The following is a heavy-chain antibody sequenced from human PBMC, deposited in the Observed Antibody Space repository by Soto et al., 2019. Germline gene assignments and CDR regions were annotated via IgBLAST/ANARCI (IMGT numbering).Heavy chain of an antibody. CDR3: ARQSSGWPDQFHY. J-gene: IGHJ4*02. CDR2: IYYSGST. CDR1: GGSISSSSYY. Sequence: LSLTCTVSGGSISSSSYYWGWIRQPPGKGLEWIGSIYYSGSTYYNPSLKSRVTISVDTSKNQFSLKLSSVTAADTAVYYCARQSSGWPDQFHYWGQGALVTVSS. D-gene: IGHD6-19*01. V-gene: IGHV4-39*01.